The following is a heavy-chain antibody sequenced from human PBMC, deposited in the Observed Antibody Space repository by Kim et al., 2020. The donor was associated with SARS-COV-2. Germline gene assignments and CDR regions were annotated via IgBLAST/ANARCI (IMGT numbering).Heavy chain of an antibody. V-gene: IGHV4-34*01. CDR1: GGSFSGYY. J-gene: IGHJ6*01. Sequence: SETLSLTCAVYGGSFSGYYWSWIRQPPGKGLEWIGEINHSGSTNYNPSLESRVTISVDTSKNQFSLKLSSVTAADTAVYYCARGRNSVRGYSYGRGYYY. CDR3: ARGRNSVRGYSYGRGYYY. CDR2: INHSGST. D-gene: IGHD5-18*01.